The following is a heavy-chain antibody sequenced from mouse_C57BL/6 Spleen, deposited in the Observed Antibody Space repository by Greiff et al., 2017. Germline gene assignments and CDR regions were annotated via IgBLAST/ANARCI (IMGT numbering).Heavy chain of an antibody. J-gene: IGHJ2*01. V-gene: IGHV5-9-1*02. Sequence: DVMLVESGEGLVKPGGSLKLSCAASGFTFSSYSMSWVRQTPEKRLEWVAYISSGGDYTYYADTVKGRFTISRDNARNTLYLQMSSLKSEDTAMYYCTRDYYGSSYDYWGQGTTLTVSS. D-gene: IGHD1-1*01. CDR1: GFTFSSYS. CDR2: ISSGGDYT. CDR3: TRDYYGSSYDY.